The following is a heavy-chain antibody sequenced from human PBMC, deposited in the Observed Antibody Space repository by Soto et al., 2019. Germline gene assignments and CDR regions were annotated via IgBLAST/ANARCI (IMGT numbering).Heavy chain of an antibody. Sequence: SLRLACAASGFTFSSYAMSWVRQAPGKGLAWVSAISGSGGSTYYAASVKGRFAISRDNSKNPLYLQMNSLRAEDKAVYYCAKALGLRYGGREDVWGKGTTVTVSS. CDR1: GFTFSSYA. CDR2: ISGSGGST. D-gene: IGHD4-17*01. V-gene: IGHV3-23*01. J-gene: IGHJ6*04. CDR3: AKALGLRYGGREDV.